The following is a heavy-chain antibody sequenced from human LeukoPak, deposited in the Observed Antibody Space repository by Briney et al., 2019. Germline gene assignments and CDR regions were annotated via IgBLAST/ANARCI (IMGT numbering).Heavy chain of an antibody. J-gene: IGHJ5*02. Sequence: SETLSLTCTVSGGPISSGRYYWSWIRQPAGKGLEWIGRIYTSGSTNYTPSLKRRVTISVDTSKNQFSLKLSSVTAADTAVYYCARDGKTSFGELCDIPNWFDPWGQGTLVTVSS. D-gene: IGHD3-10*01. CDR2: IYTSGST. CDR3: ARDGKTSFGELCDIPNWFDP. V-gene: IGHV4-61*02. CDR1: GGPISSGRYY.